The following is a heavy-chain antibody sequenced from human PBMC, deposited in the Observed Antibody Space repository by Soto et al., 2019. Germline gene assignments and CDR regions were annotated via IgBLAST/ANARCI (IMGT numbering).Heavy chain of an antibody. D-gene: IGHD3-10*02. CDR2: MSYDGSDT. Sequence: GGSLRPSWVGSGFIFSNNGMHWVRQTPGKGLEWVAFMSYDGSDTFYADSVKGRFTISRDNSKNTLFLHMSNLRAEDTAMYYCTIVRVADSALDHWGQGTLVTVSA. CDR3: TIVRVADSALDH. V-gene: IGHV3-30*02. CDR1: GFIFSNNG. J-gene: IGHJ4*02.